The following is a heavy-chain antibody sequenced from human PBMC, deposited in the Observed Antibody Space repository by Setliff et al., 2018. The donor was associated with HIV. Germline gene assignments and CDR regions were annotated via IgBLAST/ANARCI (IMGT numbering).Heavy chain of an antibody. CDR3: ARGHCSGTNCYGVDYYGMDV. V-gene: IGHV4-38-2*01. J-gene: IGHJ6*02. D-gene: IGHD2-2*01. Sequence: SETLSLTCAVSGYSISSGFYWSWMRQPPGKGLEWIGSIYQSGNTNYNPSLESRLTISVDTAKNQFSLKLSSVTAADTAVYYCARGHCSGTNCYGVDYYGMDVWGQGTTVTVSS. CDR2: IYQSGNT. CDR1: GYSISSGFY.